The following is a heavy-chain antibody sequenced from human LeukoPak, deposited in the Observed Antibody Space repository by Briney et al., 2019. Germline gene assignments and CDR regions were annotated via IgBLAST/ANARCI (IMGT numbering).Heavy chain of an antibody. CDR3: ARRSGDREFEY. D-gene: IGHD7-27*01. Sequence: PGGSLXXSCAASGFTFSSYAMSWVRQAPGKGLEWVSAISGSGGSTHYADSVKGRFAISRENFKKTLYMQMNSVRDDDTAVYYCARRSGDREFEYWGQGTLVTVSS. V-gene: IGHV3-23*01. CDR1: GFTFSSYA. CDR2: ISGSGGST. J-gene: IGHJ4*02.